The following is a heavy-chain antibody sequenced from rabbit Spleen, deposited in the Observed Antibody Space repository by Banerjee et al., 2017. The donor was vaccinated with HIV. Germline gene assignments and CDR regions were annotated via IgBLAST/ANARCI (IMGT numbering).Heavy chain of an antibody. CDR2: INAVTGRA. CDR1: GFSFSDKAV. J-gene: IGHJ6*01. V-gene: IGHV1S40*01. D-gene: IGHD1-1*01. CDR3: ARDTSSSFSRNGMDL. Sequence: QSLEESGGGLVQPEGSLQLSCTASGFSFSDKAVMCWVRQAPGKGLEWIACINAVTGRAVYASWAKGRFTFSKTSSTTVTLQMTSLTAADTATYFCARDTSSSFSRNGMDLWGPGALVTAS.